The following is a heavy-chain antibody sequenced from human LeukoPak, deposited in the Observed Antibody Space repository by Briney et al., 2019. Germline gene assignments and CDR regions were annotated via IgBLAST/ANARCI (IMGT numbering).Heavy chain of an antibody. Sequence: GGSLRLSCAASGFTFSDYYMSWIRQAPGKGLEWLSYISSSGDYTNYADSVRGRFTISRDNAKNSLYLQMNSLRDEDRAVYYCASSPTRGRAAAIDYWGQGTLVTVSS. D-gene: IGHD6-25*01. CDR2: ISSSGDYT. V-gene: IGHV3-11*06. CDR3: ASSPTRGRAAAIDY. CDR1: GFTFSDYY. J-gene: IGHJ4*02.